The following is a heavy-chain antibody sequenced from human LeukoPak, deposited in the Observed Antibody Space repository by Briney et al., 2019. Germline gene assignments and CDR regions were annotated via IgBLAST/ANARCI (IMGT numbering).Heavy chain of an antibody. CDR1: GFTFSSYG. CDR2: TSYDGSNK. J-gene: IGHJ6*04. D-gene: IGHD1-14*01. V-gene: IGHV3-30*19. CDR3: ARGNLEGTVDV. Sequence: GGSLRLSCAASGFTFSSYGMHWVRQAPGKGLEWVAVTSYDGSNKYYADSVKGRFTISRDNSKNTLYLQMNSLRAEDTAVYYCARGNLEGTVDVWGKGTTVTVSS.